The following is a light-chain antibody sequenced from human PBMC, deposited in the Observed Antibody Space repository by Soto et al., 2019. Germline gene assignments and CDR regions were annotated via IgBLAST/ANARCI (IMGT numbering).Light chain of an antibody. CDR3: QQYGSSPYT. CDR2: GAS. CDR1: QSVSSSY. J-gene: IGKJ2*01. V-gene: IGKV3-20*01. Sequence: EIVLTQSPGTLSLSPGERATLSCRASQSVSSSYLAWYQQKPGQAPRLLIYGASSRVTGIPDRFSGSGSGTDFSLNISRVEPEDFAVYYCQQYGSSPYTFGQGTKLEIK.